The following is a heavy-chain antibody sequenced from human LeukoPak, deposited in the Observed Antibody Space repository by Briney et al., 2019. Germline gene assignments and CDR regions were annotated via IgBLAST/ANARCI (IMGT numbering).Heavy chain of an antibody. CDR3: ARDAYDSSCYSIDY. Sequence: PSETLSLTCTVSGGSISSYYWSWVRQPPGKGLEWIGEVYHSGNTNYNPSLKSRVTISVDKSKNQFSLKLSSVTAADTAVYYCARDAYDSSCYSIDYWGQGTLVTVSS. V-gene: IGHV4-59*12. D-gene: IGHD3-22*01. J-gene: IGHJ4*02. CDR2: VYHSGNT. CDR1: GGSISSYY.